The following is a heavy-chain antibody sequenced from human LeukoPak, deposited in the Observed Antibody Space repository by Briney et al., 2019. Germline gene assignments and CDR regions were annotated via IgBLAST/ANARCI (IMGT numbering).Heavy chain of an antibody. Sequence: GRSLRLSCAASGFTVSTNFMSWVRQAPGKGLEWVSVIYTGGSTYHADSVKGRFSISRDDSKNILYLQMNSPRAEDTAVYYCARGDKGVYYFDYWGQGTLVTVSS. CDR3: ARGDKGVYYFDY. CDR2: IYTGGST. CDR1: GFTVSTNF. V-gene: IGHV3-66*01. J-gene: IGHJ4*02. D-gene: IGHD6-13*01.